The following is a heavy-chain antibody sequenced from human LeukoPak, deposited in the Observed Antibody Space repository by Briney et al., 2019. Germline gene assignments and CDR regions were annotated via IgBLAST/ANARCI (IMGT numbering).Heavy chain of an antibody. V-gene: IGHV3-30-3*01. CDR2: ISYDGSNK. J-gene: IGHJ4*02. D-gene: IGHD3-3*01. CDR1: GFTFSNFA. Sequence: GGSLRLSCAASGFTFSNFAMHWVRQAPGKGLEWVAVISYDGSNKYYADSVKGRFTISRDQSKNTLYLQMNSLRAEDTAVYYCARGDFWSGYYTGLYWGQGTLVTVSS. CDR3: ARGDFWSGYYTGLY.